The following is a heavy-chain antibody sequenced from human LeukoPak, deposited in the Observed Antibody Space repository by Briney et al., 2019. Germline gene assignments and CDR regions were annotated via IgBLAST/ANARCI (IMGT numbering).Heavy chain of an antibody. CDR3: ARASARLYYYDSSGYWGYFDY. CDR1: GFTFSSYG. CDR2: IWYDGSNK. D-gene: IGHD3-22*01. Sequence: GGSLRLSCAASGFTFSSYGMHWVRQAPGKGLEWGAVIWYDGSNKYYADSVKGRFTISRDNSKNTLYLQMNSLRAEDTAVYYCARASARLYYYDSSGYWGYFDYWGQGTLVTVSS. V-gene: IGHV3-33*01. J-gene: IGHJ4*02.